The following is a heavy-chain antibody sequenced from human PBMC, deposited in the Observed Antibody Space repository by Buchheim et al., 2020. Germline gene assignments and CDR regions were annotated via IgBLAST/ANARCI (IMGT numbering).Heavy chain of an antibody. CDR2: ISYRGST. J-gene: IGHJ4*02. V-gene: IGHV4-4*07. Sequence: QVQLQESGPGLVKPSETLSLTCTVSGGSISHYYWSWIRQPAGKGLEWIGRISYRGSTNYNPSLESRVSMSVATSKHPFYLKLDSLTAADTAVYFCTRSSSGYYNFDFWSQGTL. D-gene: IGHD3-22*01. CDR1: GGSISHYY. CDR3: TRSSSGYYNFDF.